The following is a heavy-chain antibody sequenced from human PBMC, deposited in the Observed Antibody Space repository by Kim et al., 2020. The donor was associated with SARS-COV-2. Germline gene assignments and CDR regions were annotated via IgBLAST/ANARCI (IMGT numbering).Heavy chain of an antibody. V-gene: IGHV3-74*01. D-gene: IGHD1-26*01. CDR1: GFTFSSYW. CDR3: ARGSSGSYPRAFNI. Sequence: GGSLRLSCAASGFTFSSYWMHWVRQAPGKGLVWVSRINSDGSSTTYADSVKGRLTISRDNAKNTLYLQMKSLRAEDTAVYYCARGSSGSYPRAFNIWGQGTTGTVSS. J-gene: IGHJ3*02. CDR2: INSDGSST.